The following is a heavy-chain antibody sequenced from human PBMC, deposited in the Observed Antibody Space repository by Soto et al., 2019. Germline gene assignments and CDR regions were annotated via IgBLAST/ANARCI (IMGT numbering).Heavy chain of an antibody. CDR2: IYHSGST. V-gene: IGHV4-30-2*01. Sequence: QLQLQESGSGLVKPSQTLSLTCAVSGGSISSGGSSWSWIRQPPGKGLEWIGYIYHSGSTYYNPSLKSRVTISVDRSKNQFSLKLSSVTAADTAVYYCARVYGNYVSWYFDLWGRGTLVTVSS. D-gene: IGHD1-7*01. CDR3: ARVYGNYVSWYFDL. CDR1: GGSISSGGSS. J-gene: IGHJ2*01.